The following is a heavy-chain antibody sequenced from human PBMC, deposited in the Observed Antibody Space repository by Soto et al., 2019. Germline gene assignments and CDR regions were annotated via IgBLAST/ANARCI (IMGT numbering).Heavy chain of an antibody. CDR2: ISAYNGNT. V-gene: IGHV1-18*01. Sequence: ASVKVSCKASGYTFTSYGISWVRQAPGQGLEWMGWISAYNGNTKYSQKFQGRVTITRDTSASTAYMELSSLRSEDTAVYYCARDMGYCSGTNCYNPLADYWGQGTLVTVSS. D-gene: IGHD2-2*02. CDR3: ARDMGYCSGTNCYNPLADY. J-gene: IGHJ4*02. CDR1: GYTFTSYG.